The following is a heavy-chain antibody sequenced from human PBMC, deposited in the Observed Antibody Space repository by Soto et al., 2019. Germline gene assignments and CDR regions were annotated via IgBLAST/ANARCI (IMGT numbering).Heavy chain of an antibody. V-gene: IGHV3-64*01. CDR3: AISRDGYQFDY. Sequence: EVQLVESGGGLVQPGGSLRLSCAASGFTFSSYAMYWVRQAPGKGLEYVSAISSNGGSTYYANSVKGRFTISRDNSKNTLYLQMGSLRAEDMAVYYCAISRDGYQFDYWGQGTLVTVSS. J-gene: IGHJ4*02. D-gene: IGHD5-12*01. CDR2: ISSNGGST. CDR1: GFTFSSYA.